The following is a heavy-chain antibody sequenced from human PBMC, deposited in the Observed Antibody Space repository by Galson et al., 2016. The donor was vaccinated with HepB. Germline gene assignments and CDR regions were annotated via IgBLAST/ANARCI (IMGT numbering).Heavy chain of an antibody. Sequence: SETLSLTCTVSGVSVVSGTYYWGWIRQPPGKGLEWIGSVYQSGSTYYNPSLKSRVSISVDTSESQFSLTLTSVTAADTAFCYCGRAPADWGQGILVTVSS. J-gene: IGHJ4*02. CDR3: GRAPAD. CDR1: GVSVVSGTYY. V-gene: IGHV4-39*01. CDR2: VYQSGST.